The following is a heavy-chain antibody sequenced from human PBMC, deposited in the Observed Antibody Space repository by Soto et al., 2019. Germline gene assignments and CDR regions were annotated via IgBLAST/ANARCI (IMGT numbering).Heavy chain of an antibody. D-gene: IGHD2-21*02. CDR2: IHYSGTT. Sequence: PSETLSLTCTVSGGSISSYYWFWIRQPPGEGLEWIGYIHYSGTTNYNASLKSRATISLDASKNQFSLTLNSVTAADTAVYYCARGAYCGGDCFYWFDPWGQGTLVTVS. J-gene: IGHJ5*02. V-gene: IGHV4-59*01. CDR1: GGSISSYY. CDR3: ARGAYCGGDCFYWFDP.